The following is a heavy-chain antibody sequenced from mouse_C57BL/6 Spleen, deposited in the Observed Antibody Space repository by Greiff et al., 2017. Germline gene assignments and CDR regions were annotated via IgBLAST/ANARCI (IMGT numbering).Heavy chain of an antibody. CDR2: ISNLAYSI. J-gene: IGHJ2*01. V-gene: IGHV5-15*01. CDR1: GFTFSDYG. CDR3: ARQGKEWLLPFDY. D-gene: IGHD2-3*01. Sequence: EVQLVESGGGLVQPGGSLKLSCAASGFTFSDYGMAWVRQAPRKGPEWVAFISNLAYSIYYADTVTGRFTISRENAKNTLYLEMSSLRSEDTAMYYCARQGKEWLLPFDYWGQGTTLTVSS.